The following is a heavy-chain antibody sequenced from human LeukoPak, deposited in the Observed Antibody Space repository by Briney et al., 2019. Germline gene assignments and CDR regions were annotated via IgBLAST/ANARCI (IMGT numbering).Heavy chain of an antibody. CDR3: ARGPPRGKYYYMDV. J-gene: IGHJ6*03. Sequence: GGSLRLSCAASGFTFSSFDMHWVRQPTGRGLEWVSTIGTASDTYYPGSVEGRFTLSRDNAKNSLYLQMNSLTAGDTAVYYCARGPPRGKYYYMDVWSKGTTVTVSS. D-gene: IGHD1-1*01. CDR1: GFTFSSFD. V-gene: IGHV3-13*01. CDR2: IGTASDT.